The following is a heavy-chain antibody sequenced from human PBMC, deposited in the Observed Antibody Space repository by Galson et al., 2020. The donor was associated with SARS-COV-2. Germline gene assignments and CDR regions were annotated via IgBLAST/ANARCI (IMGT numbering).Heavy chain of an antibody. Sequence: GESLKISCAASGFTFSSYGMHWVRQAPGKGLEWVAVISYDGSNKYYADSVKGRFTISRDNSKNTLYLQMNSLRAEDTAVYYCAKGNSSSWYWGQGTLVTVSS. CDR1: GFTFSSYG. CDR2: ISYDGSNK. CDR3: AKGNSSSWY. V-gene: IGHV3-30*18. J-gene: IGHJ4*02. D-gene: IGHD6-13*01.